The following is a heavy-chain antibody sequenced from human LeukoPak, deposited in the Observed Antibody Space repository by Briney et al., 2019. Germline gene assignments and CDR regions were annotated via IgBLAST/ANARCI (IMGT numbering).Heavy chain of an antibody. CDR3: ARGYGSGSYYNY. CDR2: INRGGST. J-gene: IGHJ4*02. V-gene: IGHV4-34*01. Sequence: SETLSLTCAVYSGSFSGYYWSWIRQPPGKGLEWIGEINRGGSTNYNPSLKSRVTISVDTSKNQFSLKLTSVTAADTAVYYCARGYGSGSYYNYWGQGTLVTVSS. CDR1: SGSFSGYY. D-gene: IGHD3-10*01.